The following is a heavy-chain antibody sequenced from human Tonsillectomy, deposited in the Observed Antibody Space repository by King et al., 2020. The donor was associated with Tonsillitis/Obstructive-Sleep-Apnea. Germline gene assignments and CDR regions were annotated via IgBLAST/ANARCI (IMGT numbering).Heavy chain of an antibody. Sequence: VQLQQWGAGLLRPSETLSLTCAVYGWSFSGYFWSWIRQPPGKGLEWIGAFNHSGSTNYNPSLKSRVTISLDTSKNRFSLKLSSVTAADTAVYYCARGLTLASYDYWGQGTLVTVSS. CDR3: ARGLTLASYDY. CDR1: GWSFSGYF. J-gene: IGHJ4*02. V-gene: IGHV4-34*01. CDR2: FNHSGST.